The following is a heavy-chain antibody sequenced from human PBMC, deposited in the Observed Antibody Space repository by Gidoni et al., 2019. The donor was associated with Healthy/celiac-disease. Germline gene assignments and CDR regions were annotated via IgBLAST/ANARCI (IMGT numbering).Heavy chain of an antibody. CDR1: GGSISSYY. V-gene: IGHV4-59*01. D-gene: IGHD3-3*02. CDR3: ARIRAYYYYGMDV. Sequence: QVQLQASGPGLVKPSETLSLTCTVSGGSISSYYWSWIRQPPGKGLEWIGYIYYSGSTNYNPSLKSRVTISVDTSKNQFSLKLSSVTAADTAVYYCARIRAYYYYGMDVWGQGTTVTVSS. CDR2: IYYSGST. J-gene: IGHJ6*02.